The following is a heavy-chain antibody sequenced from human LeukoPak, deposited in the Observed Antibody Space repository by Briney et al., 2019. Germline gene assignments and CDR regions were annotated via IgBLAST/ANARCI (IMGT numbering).Heavy chain of an antibody. V-gene: IGHV4-59*01. Sequence: SETLSLTCTVSGGSISSYYWSWIRQPPGKGLEWIGYIYYSGSTNYNPSLKSRVTISVDTSKNQFSLKLSSVTAADTAVYYCARYGWAGFDYWGQGTLVTVSS. D-gene: IGHD6-19*01. CDR1: GGSISSYY. J-gene: IGHJ4*02. CDR3: ARYGWAGFDY. CDR2: IYYSGST.